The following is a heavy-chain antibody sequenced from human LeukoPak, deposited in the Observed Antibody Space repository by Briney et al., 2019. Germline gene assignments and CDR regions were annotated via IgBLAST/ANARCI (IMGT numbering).Heavy chain of an antibody. D-gene: IGHD2-15*01. CDR2: ISGSGGST. Sequence: PGGSLRLSCAASGFTFSSYAMSWVRQAPGKGLERVSAISGSGGSTYYADSVKGRFTISRDNSKNTLYLQMNSLRAEDTAVYYCAKGSCSGGSCYSLSLIYWGQGTLVTVSS. J-gene: IGHJ4*02. V-gene: IGHV3-23*01. CDR1: GFTFSSYA. CDR3: AKGSCSGGSCYSLSLIY.